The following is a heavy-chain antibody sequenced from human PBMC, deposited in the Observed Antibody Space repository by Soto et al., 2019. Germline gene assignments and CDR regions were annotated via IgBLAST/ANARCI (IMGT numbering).Heavy chain of an antibody. Sequence: QVQLVESGGGVVQPGRSLRLSCAASGFTFNDYGMHWVRQAPGKGLEWVALIYYDGNNKYYADSVKGRFTISRDNSMDTLYLQMNSLRAEDTAVYYCARGATPHNCDYWGQGTLVTVSS. CDR2: IYYDGNNK. CDR1: GFTFNDYG. CDR3: ARGATPHNCDY. J-gene: IGHJ4*02. V-gene: IGHV3-33*01. D-gene: IGHD1-26*01.